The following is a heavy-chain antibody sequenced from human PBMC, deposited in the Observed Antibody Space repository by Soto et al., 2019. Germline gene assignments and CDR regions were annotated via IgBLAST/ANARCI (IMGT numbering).Heavy chain of an antibody. J-gene: IGHJ4*02. CDR1: GGTFNNYA. Sequence: QVQLVQSGAEVKRPGSSVKVSCKASGGTFNNYALSWVRQAPGQGLEWMGGIIPIFNSANYAQKFQGRVKITADDSTSTAYMELRSLRPDDTAVYYCAREVTVASYSFDFWGQGTLVTVSS. CDR2: IIPIFNSA. V-gene: IGHV1-69*01. CDR3: AREVTVASYSFDF. D-gene: IGHD5-12*01.